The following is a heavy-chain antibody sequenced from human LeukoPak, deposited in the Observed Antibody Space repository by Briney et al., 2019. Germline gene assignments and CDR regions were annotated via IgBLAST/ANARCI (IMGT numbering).Heavy chain of an antibody. V-gene: IGHV4-39*01. D-gene: IGHD3-22*01. CDR1: GGSISSSSYY. Sequence: PSETLSLTCTVSGGSISSSSYYWGWIRQPPGKGLEWIGSIYYSGSTYYNPSLKSRVTISVDTSKNQFSLKLSSVTAADTAVYYCARQYYDSSGYYQWAFDIWGQGTMVTVSS. CDR2: IYYSGST. CDR3: ARQYYDSSGYYQWAFDI. J-gene: IGHJ3*02.